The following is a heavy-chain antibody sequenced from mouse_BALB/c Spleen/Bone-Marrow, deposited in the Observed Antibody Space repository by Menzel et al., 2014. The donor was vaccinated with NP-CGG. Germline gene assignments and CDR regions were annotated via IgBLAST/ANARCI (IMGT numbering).Heavy chain of an antibody. D-gene: IGHD2-4*01. J-gene: IGHJ3*01. CDR1: GFSLTDCG. V-gene: IGHV2-6-5*01. CDR3: ARIYFDFDGFAY. CDR2: IWGGGST. Sequence: VQVVESGPGLVAPSQSLSITCTVSGFSLTDCGVSWIRQPPGKGLEWLGVIWGGGSTYYNSALKSRLSISKDNSKSQVFLKMNSLQTDDTATYYCARIYFDFDGFAYWGQGTLVTVSA.